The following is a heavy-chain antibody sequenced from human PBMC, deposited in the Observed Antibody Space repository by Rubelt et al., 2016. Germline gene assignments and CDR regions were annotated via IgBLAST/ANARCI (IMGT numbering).Heavy chain of an antibody. CDR2: INHSGST. V-gene: IGHV4-34*01. Sequence: QVQLQQWGAGLLKPSETLSLTCAVYGGSFSGYYWSWIRQPPGKGLEWIEEINHSGSTNYNPSLKSRVTISVDTSKNQCSLKLSSVTAADTAVYYCARGKEGLGVTMMDYWGQGTLVTVSS. CDR1: GGSFSGYY. J-gene: IGHJ4*02. D-gene: IGHD3-22*01. CDR3: ARGKEGLGVTMMDY.